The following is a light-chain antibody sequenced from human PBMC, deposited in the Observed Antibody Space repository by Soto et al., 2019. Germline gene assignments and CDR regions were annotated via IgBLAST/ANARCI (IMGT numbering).Light chain of an antibody. CDR2: EVS. Sequence: QSALTQPASVSGSPGQSITISCTGTSSDVGGYNYVSWYQQHPGKAPKLMIYEVSDRPSGVSNRFSGSKSGNTASLTISGLQAEDEADYYCSSYTITSTYVLGTGN. J-gene: IGLJ1*01. CDR3: SSYTITSTYV. CDR1: SSDVGGYNY. V-gene: IGLV2-14*01.